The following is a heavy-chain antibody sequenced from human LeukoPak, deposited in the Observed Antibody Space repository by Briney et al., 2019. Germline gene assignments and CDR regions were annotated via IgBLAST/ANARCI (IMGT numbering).Heavy chain of an antibody. CDR3: ARGELGGDY. Sequence: GGSLRLSRAASGFTFSSHGMNWVRQAPGKGLEWVSYIRSSSSTIYYADSVRGRFTISRDNAKNSLYLQMNSLRDEDTAVYYCARGELGGDYWGQGTLVTVSS. D-gene: IGHD3-16*01. J-gene: IGHJ4*02. CDR2: IRSSSSTI. CDR1: GFTFSSHG. V-gene: IGHV3-48*02.